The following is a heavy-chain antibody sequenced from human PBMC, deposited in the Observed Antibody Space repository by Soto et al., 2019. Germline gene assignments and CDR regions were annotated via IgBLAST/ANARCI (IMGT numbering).Heavy chain of an antibody. CDR1: GFTVSNNY. V-gene: IGHV3-53*01. J-gene: IGHJ4*02. CDR2: IYSSGST. Sequence: GGSLRLSCAASGFTVSNNYMTWVRQAPGKGLEWVSFIYSSGSTYYADSVKGRFTISRDNFKNTLYLQMNSLRAEDTAVYYCARGYSYTQTVFDYWGLGTLVTVS. D-gene: IGHD5-18*01. CDR3: ARGYSYTQTVFDY.